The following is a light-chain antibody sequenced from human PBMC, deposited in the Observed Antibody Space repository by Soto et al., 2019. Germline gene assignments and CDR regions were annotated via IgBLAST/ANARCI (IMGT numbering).Light chain of an antibody. J-gene: IGKJ1*01. CDR2: EVS. V-gene: IGKV2-30*01. Sequence: DVVMTQSPLSLPVTLGQPSSISFSSSQSLVYSDGNTYLNWFQRRPGQSPRRLIYEVSNRDSGVPDRFSGSGSGADFTLKISRVEAEDVGLYYCMQRTHWRTFGQGTKVDIK. CDR1: QSLVYSDGNTY. CDR3: MQRTHWRT.